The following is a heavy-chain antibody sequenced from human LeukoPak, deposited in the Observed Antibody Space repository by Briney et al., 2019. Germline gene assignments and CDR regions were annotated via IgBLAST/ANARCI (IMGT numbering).Heavy chain of an antibody. D-gene: IGHD6-13*01. J-gene: IGHJ4*02. CDR1: GFTFSSYA. CDR2: ISGSGGST. V-gene: IGHV3-23*01. Sequence: AGGSLRLSCAASGFTFSSYAMSWVRQAPAMWLEWVSAISGSGGSTYYADSVKGRFTISRDNSKNTLYLQMNSLRAEDTAVYYCAKLFEGGAAASFDYWGQGTLVTVSS. CDR3: AKLFEGGAAASFDY.